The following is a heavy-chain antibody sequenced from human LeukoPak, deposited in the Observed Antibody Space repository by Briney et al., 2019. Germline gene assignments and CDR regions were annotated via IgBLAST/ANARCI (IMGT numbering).Heavy chain of an antibody. Sequence: SETLSLTCSVSGGSISTYYWTWIRQPPGKTLEWIGYIHHSGSTKYNPSLKSRVTMSVDTAKNQFSLKLSSVTAADTAVYYCARDRGYCSGGSCPHYFFDYWGQGTLVTVSS. D-gene: IGHD2-15*01. CDR3: ARDRGYCSGGSCPHYFFDY. CDR2: IHHSGST. J-gene: IGHJ4*02. CDR1: GGSISTYY. V-gene: IGHV4-59*01.